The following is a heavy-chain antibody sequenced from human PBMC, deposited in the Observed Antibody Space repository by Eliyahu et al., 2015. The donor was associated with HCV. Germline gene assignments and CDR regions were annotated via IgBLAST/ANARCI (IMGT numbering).Heavy chain of an antibody. Sequence: QITLKESGPTLVKPTQTLTLTCTFSGFSLSTSGVGVGWIRQPPGKALEWLALIYWDDDKRYSPSLKSRLTITKDTSKNQVVLTMTNMDPVDTATYYCAHTHPVPQLRFLEWFRRDAFDIWGQGTMVTVSS. V-gene: IGHV2-5*02. J-gene: IGHJ3*02. CDR2: IYWDDDK. CDR3: AHTHPVPQLRFLEWFRRDAFDI. CDR1: GFSLSTSGVG. D-gene: IGHD3-3*01.